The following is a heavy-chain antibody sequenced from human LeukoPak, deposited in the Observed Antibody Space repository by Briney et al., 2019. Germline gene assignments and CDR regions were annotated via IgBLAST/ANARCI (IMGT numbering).Heavy chain of an antibody. CDR1: GFTFGSFE. CDR2: ISFSGSRI. D-gene: IGHD4-23*01. CDR3: ARDLPWHTEATPGS. V-gene: IGHV3-48*03. Sequence: GGSLRLSCAASGFTFGSFETNWVRQAPGKGLEWVSYISFSGSRIYYADSVKGRFTISRDDAKSSVYLQMNNLTTEDTAIYYCARDLPWHTEATPGSWGQGTLVTVSS. J-gene: IGHJ5*02.